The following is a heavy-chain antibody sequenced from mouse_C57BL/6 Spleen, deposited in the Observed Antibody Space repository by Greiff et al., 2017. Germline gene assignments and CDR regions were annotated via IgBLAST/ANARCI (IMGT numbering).Heavy chain of an antibody. J-gene: IGHJ2*01. CDR3: ARSHYGSSYRFDY. Sequence: DVMLVESGGGLVKPGGSLKLSCAASGFTFSDYGMHWVRQAPEKGLEWVAYISSGSSTIYYAATVKGRFTISRDNAKNTLFLQMTSLRSEDTAMYYCARSHYGSSYRFDYWGQGTTLTVSS. CDR2: ISSGSSTI. CDR1: GFTFSDYG. V-gene: IGHV5-17*01. D-gene: IGHD1-1*01.